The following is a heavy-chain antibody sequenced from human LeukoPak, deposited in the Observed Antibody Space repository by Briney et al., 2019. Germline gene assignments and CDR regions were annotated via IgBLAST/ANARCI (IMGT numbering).Heavy chain of an antibody. D-gene: IGHD6-19*01. CDR2: IYYSGTT. V-gene: IGHV4-30-4*01. Sequence: SQTLSLTCTVSGGSISSGDNFWTWIRQAPGKGLEWMGYIYYSGTTYYNPSLKSRVTISVDASKTQFSLKLSSVTAADTAVYYCARGGSGWYVGYWGQGTLVTVSS. CDR3: ARGGSGWYVGY. J-gene: IGHJ4*02. CDR1: GGSISSGDNF.